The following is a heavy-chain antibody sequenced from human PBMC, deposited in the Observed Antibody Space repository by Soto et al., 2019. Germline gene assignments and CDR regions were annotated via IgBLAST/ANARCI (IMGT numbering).Heavy chain of an antibody. CDR3: ARDDIGAPNAFDM. V-gene: IGHV3-30*03. CDR1: GFTFSDYY. CDR2: IINDGSEK. Sequence: PGGSLRLSCAASGFTFSDYYMSYIRQAPGKGLEWVAVIINDGSEKNHADSVKDRFTISRDNSKNTLYLQMDSLRAGDTALYYCARDDIGAPNAFDMWGQGTMVTVSS. D-gene: IGHD2-15*01. J-gene: IGHJ3*02.